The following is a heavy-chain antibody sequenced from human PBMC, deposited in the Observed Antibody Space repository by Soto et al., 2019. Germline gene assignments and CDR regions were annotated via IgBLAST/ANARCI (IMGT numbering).Heavy chain of an antibody. V-gene: IGHV3-23*01. CDR1: GFTFSNYA. Sequence: GGSLRLSCAASGFTFSNYAMSWVRQAPGKGLEWVSLVSATAGTTYYTDSVKGRFTISRDNSRNTVYLQMNSLRADDTAVYYCAKALRFLEWLLPFDYWGQGTLVTVSS. CDR3: AKALRFLEWLLPFDY. CDR2: VSATAGTT. D-gene: IGHD3-3*01. J-gene: IGHJ4*02.